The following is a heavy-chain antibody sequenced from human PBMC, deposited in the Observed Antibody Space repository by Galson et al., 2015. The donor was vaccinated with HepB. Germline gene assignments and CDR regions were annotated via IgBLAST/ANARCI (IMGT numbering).Heavy chain of an antibody. CDR2: TYYRSKWYN. V-gene: IGHV6-1*01. CDR3: ARDGESGYDLGYAFDI. D-gene: IGHD5-12*01. CDR1: GDSVSSNSAA. J-gene: IGHJ3*02. Sequence: CAISGDSVSSNSAAWNWIRQSPSRGLEWLGRTYYRSKWYNDYAVSVKSRITINPDTSKNQFSLQLNSVTPEDTAVYYCARDGESGYDLGYAFDIWGQGTMVTVSS.